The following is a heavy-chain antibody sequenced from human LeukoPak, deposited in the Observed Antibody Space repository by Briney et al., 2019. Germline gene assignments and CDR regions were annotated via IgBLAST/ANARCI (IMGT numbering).Heavy chain of an antibody. V-gene: IGHV3-30-3*01. D-gene: IGHD1-26*01. CDR2: ISSDGNTQ. Sequence: GSLRLSCAASGFTFSSYAMHWVRQAPGKGLDWAAVISSDGNTQYYADSMKGRFTISRDNSNNTLYLQMNSLRTDDTAIYYCARRRIVGSTDNAFDIWGQGTMVTLSS. CDR3: ARRRIVGSTDNAFDI. CDR1: GFTFSSYA. J-gene: IGHJ3*02.